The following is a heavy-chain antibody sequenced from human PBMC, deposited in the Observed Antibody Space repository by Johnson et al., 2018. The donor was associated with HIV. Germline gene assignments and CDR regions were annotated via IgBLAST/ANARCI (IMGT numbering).Heavy chain of an antibody. Sequence: QVQLVESGGGVVQPGGSLRLSCAASGFTFSSYGMHWVRQAPGKGLEWVAFIRYDGSNKYYADSVKGRFTISRDNSKNTLYLQMNSLRAEDTAVYYCARLPSGYNRDVFNIWGHGTIVTVSS. V-gene: IGHV3-30*02. CDR1: GFTFSSYG. CDR2: IRYDGSNK. CDR3: ARLPSGYNRDVFNI. J-gene: IGHJ3*02. D-gene: IGHD5-18*01.